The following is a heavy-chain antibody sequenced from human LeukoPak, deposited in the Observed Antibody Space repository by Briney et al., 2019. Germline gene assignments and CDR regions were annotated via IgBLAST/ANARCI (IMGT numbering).Heavy chain of an antibody. CDR3: ARDIVVVPAADYYYYGMDV. CDR2: ISAYNGNT. V-gene: IGHV1-18*01. D-gene: IGHD2-2*01. CDR1: GYTFTSYG. J-gene: IGHJ6*02. Sequence: ASVKVSCKASGYTFTSYGISWVRQAPGQGREGMGGISAYNGNTNYAQKLQGRVTMTTDTSTITAYMELRSLRSDDTAVYYCARDIVVVPAADYYYYGMDVWGQGTTVTVSS.